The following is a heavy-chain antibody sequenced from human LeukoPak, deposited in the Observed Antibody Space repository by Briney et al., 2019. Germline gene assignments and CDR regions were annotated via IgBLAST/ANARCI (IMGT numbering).Heavy chain of an antibody. Sequence: GGSLRLSCAASGFTFSTYDMHWVRQATGKGLEWVSVIGTAGDTYYPGSVKGRFTISRVNAKNSLYLQMNSLRAEDTAVYYCARSSANYGDLDYWGQGTLVTVSS. V-gene: IGHV3-13*01. J-gene: IGHJ4*02. CDR1: GFTFSTYD. CDR2: IGTAGDT. CDR3: ARSSANYGDLDY. D-gene: IGHD4-17*01.